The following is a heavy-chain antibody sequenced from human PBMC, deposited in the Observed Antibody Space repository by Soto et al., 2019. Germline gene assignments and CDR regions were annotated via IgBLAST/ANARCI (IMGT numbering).Heavy chain of an antibody. J-gene: IGHJ6*02. CDR2: IYPGDSDT. V-gene: IGHV5-51*01. CDR1: GYSFTSYW. Sequence: LKISCKGSGYSFTSYWIGWVRQMPGKGLEWMGIIYPGDSDTRYSPSFQGQVTISADKSISTAYLQWSSLKASDTAMYYCARHYCSSTSCYPVYYYYYGMDVWGQGTTVTVSS. CDR3: ARHYCSSTSCYPVYYYYYGMDV. D-gene: IGHD2-2*01.